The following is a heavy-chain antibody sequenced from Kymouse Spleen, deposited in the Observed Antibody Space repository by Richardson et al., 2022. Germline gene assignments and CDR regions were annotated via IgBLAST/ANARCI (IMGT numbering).Heavy chain of an antibody. CDR2: ISGSGGST. V-gene: IGHV3-23*04. D-gene: IGHD3-10*01. CDR1: GFTFSSYA. J-gene: IGHJ4*02. CDR3: AKDGLLWFGELGNFDY. Sequence: EVQLVESGGGLVQPGGSLRLSCAASGFTFSSYAMSWVRQAPGKGLEWVSAISGSGGSTYYADSVKGRFTISRDNSKNTLYLQMNSLRAEDTAVYYCAKDGLLWFGELGNFDYWGQGTLVTVSS.